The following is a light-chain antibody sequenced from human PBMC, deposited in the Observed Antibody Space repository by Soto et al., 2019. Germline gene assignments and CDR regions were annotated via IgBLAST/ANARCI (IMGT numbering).Light chain of an antibody. J-gene: IGKJ1*01. CDR1: QGISSY. V-gene: IGKV1-9*01. CDR3: QQLNTYPWT. Sequence: DIQLTQSPSFLSASVGDRVTITCRASQGISSYLAWFQHKPGKAPKLLIYAASTLQSGVPSRFCCSESGTEFTLTISSLQPEDFATYYCQQLNTYPWTFGQGTKVEIK. CDR2: AAS.